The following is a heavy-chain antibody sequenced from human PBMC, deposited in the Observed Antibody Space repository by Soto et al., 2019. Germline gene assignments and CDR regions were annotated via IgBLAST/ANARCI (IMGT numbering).Heavy chain of an antibody. J-gene: IGHJ4*02. Sequence: EVQLVESGGGLVQPGGSLRLTCVASGFTFNTYWMSWVRQSPGKGLEWVANIKQDGSAINYLDSLRGRFTISRDNGKNSLYLQMNSLRAEDAAVYYCATGRPRSNWVYFDYWGQGLLVAVSS. CDR2: IKQDGSAI. D-gene: IGHD4-4*01. CDR1: GFTFNTYW. CDR3: ATGRPRSNWVYFDY. V-gene: IGHV3-7*01.